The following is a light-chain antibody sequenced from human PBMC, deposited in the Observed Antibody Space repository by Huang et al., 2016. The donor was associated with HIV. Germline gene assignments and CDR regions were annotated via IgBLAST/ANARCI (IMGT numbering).Light chain of an antibody. J-gene: IGKJ4*01. CDR1: QSVLYNSNNKDY. V-gene: IGKV4-1*01. CDR3: QQYYSSPVT. Sequence: DIVMTQSPDSLAVSLGERATINCKSSQSVLYNSNNKDYLAWYQQKPGQPPKLLIYWASTRESGVPDRVSGSGSGTDFTRTISSLQAEDVAVYYCQQYYSSPVTFGGGTKVEIK. CDR2: WAS.